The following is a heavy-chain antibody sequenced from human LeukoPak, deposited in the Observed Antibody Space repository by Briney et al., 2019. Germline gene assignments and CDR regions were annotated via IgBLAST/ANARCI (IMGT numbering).Heavy chain of an antibody. CDR2: INHSGST. CDR3: APIPAAPPNFDY. D-gene: IGHD2-2*01. CDR1: GGSFSGYY. Sequence: SETLSLTCAVYGGSFSGYYWSRIRQPPGKGLEWIGEINHSGSTNYNPALTSRVTISVDTSKSQSALKLSSVTAADTAVYYCAPIPAAPPNFDYWGQGTLVTVSS. J-gene: IGHJ4*02. V-gene: IGHV4-34*01.